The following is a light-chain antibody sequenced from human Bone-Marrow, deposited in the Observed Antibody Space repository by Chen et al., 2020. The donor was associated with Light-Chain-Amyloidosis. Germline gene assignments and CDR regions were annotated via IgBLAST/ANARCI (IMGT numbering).Light chain of an antibody. CDR1: DLPTKY. V-gene: IGLV3-25*03. Sequence: SYELTHPPPVRVSHVQTATIPSSGDDLPTKYAYWSQQKPGQAPVLVIHRDTERPSGISERFSGSSSGTTATLTISGGQAEDEADYHCQSADSSGTYEVIFGGGTKLTVL. CDR2: RDT. J-gene: IGLJ2*01. CDR3: QSADSSGTYEVI.